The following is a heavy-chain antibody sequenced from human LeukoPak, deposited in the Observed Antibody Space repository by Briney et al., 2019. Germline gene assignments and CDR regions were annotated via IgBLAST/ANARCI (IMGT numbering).Heavy chain of an antibody. J-gene: IGHJ4*02. CDR3: ARDLQGSGTDY. CDR2: IWYDGSNK. D-gene: IGHD3-10*01. CDR1: GFTFSSYA. V-gene: IGHV3-33*08. Sequence: GGSLRLSCAASGFTFSSYAMHWVRQAPGKGLEWVAVIWYDGSNKYYADSVKGRFTISRDNSKNTLYLQMNSLRAEDTAVYYCARDLQGSGTDYWGQGTLVTVSS.